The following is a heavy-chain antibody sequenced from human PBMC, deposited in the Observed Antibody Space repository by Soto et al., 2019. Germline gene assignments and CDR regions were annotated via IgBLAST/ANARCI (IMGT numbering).Heavy chain of an antibody. CDR1: GFTFSSYA. CDR2: ISGGGGST. J-gene: IGHJ4*02. V-gene: IGHV3-23*01. D-gene: IGHD6-19*01. CDR3: AKAESSGWYRGGYFDY. Sequence: EVQLLESGGGLVQPGGSLRLSCAASGFTFSSYAMSWVRQAPVKGLDWVSAISGGGGSTYYADSVKGRFTISRDNSKNTLYLQMNSLRAEDTAVYYCAKAESSGWYRGGYFDYWGQGSLVTVSS.